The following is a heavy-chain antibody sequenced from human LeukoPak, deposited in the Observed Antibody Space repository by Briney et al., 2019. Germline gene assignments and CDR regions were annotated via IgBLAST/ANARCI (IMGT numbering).Heavy chain of an antibody. CDR3: ARDAGGAFYWYFDL. Sequence: GGSLRLSCAASGFTVSSNYMSWVRQAPGKGLEWVSVIYSGGSTYYADSVKGRFTISRDNSRNTLYLQIKSLRPDDTAVYYCARDAGGAFYWYFDLWGRGTLVTVSS. V-gene: IGHV3-53*05. CDR1: GFTVSSNY. J-gene: IGHJ2*01. D-gene: IGHD1-26*01. CDR2: IYSGGST.